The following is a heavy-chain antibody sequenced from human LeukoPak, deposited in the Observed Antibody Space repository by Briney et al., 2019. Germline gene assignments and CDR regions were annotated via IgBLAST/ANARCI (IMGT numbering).Heavy chain of an antibody. CDR2: MNPSGST. V-gene: IGHV4-34*01. J-gene: IGHJ6*03. D-gene: IGHD3-22*01. Sequence: KPSETLSLTCAVYGGSFSGYYWTWIRHTPEKGLEWIGEMNPSGSTNYNPSLKSRVTISVDTSKNQFSLTLSSVTAADTAVYYCAGGRQDVTMIVAIMTAVSYYLDVWGKGTTVTVS. CDR1: GGSFSGYY. CDR3: AGGRQDVTMIVAIMTAVSYYLDV.